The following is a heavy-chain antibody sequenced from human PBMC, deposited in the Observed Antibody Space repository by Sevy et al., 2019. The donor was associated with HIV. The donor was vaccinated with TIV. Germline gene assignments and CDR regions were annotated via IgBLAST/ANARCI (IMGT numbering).Heavy chain of an antibody. D-gene: IGHD4-17*01. Sequence: SETLSLTCTVSGGSISSGGYYWSWIRQHPGKGLEWIGYIYYSGGTYYNPSLESRVTISVDTSKNQFSLKLTSVTAADTAVYYWATDQSYGDYDAFDIWGQGTVVTVSS. CDR1: GGSISSGGYY. CDR2: IYYSGGT. CDR3: ATDQSYGDYDAFDI. J-gene: IGHJ3*02. V-gene: IGHV4-31*03.